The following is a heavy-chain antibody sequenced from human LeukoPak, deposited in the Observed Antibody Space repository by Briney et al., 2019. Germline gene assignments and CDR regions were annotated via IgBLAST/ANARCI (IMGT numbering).Heavy chain of an antibody. CDR3: ARYYCGATNCPGIDY. CDR2: IYYSGST. D-gene: IGHD2-21*01. Sequence: SETLSLTCTVSGGSISSYYWSWIRQPPGKGLEWIGYIYYSGSTYYNPSLKSRLTISVDTSKNQFSLRLSSVTAADTAVYFCARYYCGATNCPGIDYWGQGTLVTVSS. V-gene: IGHV4-59*08. J-gene: IGHJ4*02. CDR1: GGSISSYY.